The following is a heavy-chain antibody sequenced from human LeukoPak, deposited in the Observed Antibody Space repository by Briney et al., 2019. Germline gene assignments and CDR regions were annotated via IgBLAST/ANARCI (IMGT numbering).Heavy chain of an antibody. V-gene: IGHV3-23*01. CDR2: IDGSGGST. CDR1: GFTFSTYA. D-gene: IGHD5-18*01. Sequence: GGSLRLSCEASGFTFSTYAMSWVRQAPGKGLEWVSVIDGSGGSTYYADSVKGRFTISRDNSKNPLYLQMDSLRAEGTAVYYCTKGLIPLWWGFDSWGQGTLVTVSS. J-gene: IGHJ4*02. CDR3: TKGLIPLWWGFDS.